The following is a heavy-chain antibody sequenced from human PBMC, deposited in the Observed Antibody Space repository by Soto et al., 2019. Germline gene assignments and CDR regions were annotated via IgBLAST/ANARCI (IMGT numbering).Heavy chain of an antibody. CDR1: GYTFTSYG. Sequence: ASVKVSCKASGYTFTSYGISWVRQAPGQGLEWMGWISAYNGNTNYAQKLQGRVTMTTDTSTSTAYMELRSLRSDDTAVYYCARDGNYCDSSGPKDYWGQGTLVTVSS. CDR2: ISAYNGNT. J-gene: IGHJ4*02. D-gene: IGHD3-22*01. CDR3: ARDGNYCDSSGPKDY. V-gene: IGHV1-18*01.